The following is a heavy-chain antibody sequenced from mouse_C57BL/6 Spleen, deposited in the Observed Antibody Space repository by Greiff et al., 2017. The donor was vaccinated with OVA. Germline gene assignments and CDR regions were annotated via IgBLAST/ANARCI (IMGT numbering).Heavy chain of an antibody. Sequence: VQLQQPGAELVKPGASVKLSCKASGYTFTSYWMHWVKQRPGRGLEWIGRIDPNSGGTKYNEKFKSKATLTVDKPSSTAYMQLSSLKSEYSAVYYCAREYSSGYDYYFDYWGQGTTLTVSS. J-gene: IGHJ2*01. V-gene: IGHV1-72*01. D-gene: IGHD3-2*02. CDR3: AREYSSGYDYYFDY. CDR2: IDPNSGGT. CDR1: GYTFTSYW.